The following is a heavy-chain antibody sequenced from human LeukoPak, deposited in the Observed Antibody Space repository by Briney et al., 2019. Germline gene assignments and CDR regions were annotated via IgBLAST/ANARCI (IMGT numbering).Heavy chain of an antibody. J-gene: IGHJ6*02. CDR1: GFTFSSYG. V-gene: IGHV3-23*01. Sequence: GGSLRLSCAASGFTFSSYGMGWVRQAPGKGLEWVSAISGSGDGTNYADSVKDRFTISRDNSKNTLYLQMNSLRAEDTAVYYCARKPYCSGGTCYGLDVWGQGTTVTVSS. D-gene: IGHD2-15*01. CDR3: ARKPYCSGGTCYGLDV. CDR2: ISGSGDGT.